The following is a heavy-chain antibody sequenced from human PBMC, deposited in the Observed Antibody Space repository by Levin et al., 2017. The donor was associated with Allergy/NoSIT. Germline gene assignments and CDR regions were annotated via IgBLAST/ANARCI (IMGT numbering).Heavy chain of an antibody. D-gene: IGHD6-19*01. CDR3: AKGGSSGPDAFDI. CDR1: GFTFSSYG. J-gene: IGHJ3*02. CDR2: ISYDGSNK. Sequence: LSLTCAASGFTFSSYGMHWVRQAPGKGLEWVAVISYDGSNKYYADSVKGRFTISRDNSKNTLYLQMNSLRAEDTAVYYCAKGGSSGPDAFDIWGQGTMVTVSS. V-gene: IGHV3-30*18.